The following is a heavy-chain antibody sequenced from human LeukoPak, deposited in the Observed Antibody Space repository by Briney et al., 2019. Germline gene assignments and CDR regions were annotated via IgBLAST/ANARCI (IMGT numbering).Heavy chain of an antibody. J-gene: IGHJ6*04. V-gene: IGHV1-18*04. CDR3: ARDIVVVPAAKNVGYYYYGMDV. D-gene: IGHD2-2*01. CDR2: ISAYNGNT. CDR1: GYTFTSYG. Sequence: ASVKVSCKASGYTFTSYGISWVRQAPGQGLEWMGWISAYNGNTNYAQKLQGRVTMTTDTSTSTACMELRSLRSDDTAVYYCARDIVVVPAAKNVGYYYYGMDVWGKGTTVTVSS.